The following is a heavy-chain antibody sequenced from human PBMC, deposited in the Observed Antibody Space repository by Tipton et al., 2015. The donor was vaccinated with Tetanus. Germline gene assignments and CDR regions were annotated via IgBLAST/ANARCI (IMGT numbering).Heavy chain of an antibody. V-gene: IGHV3-30*18. D-gene: IGHD2-21*02. CDR2: VSSDGSKK. CDR3: AKDLAAYCCGDCFSFDY. CDR1: GFIFRSYG. Sequence: SLRLSCAASGFIFRSYGIHWVRQAPGKGLEWVAFVSSDGSKKYYADSVKGRITISRDNSKNTVSLQMNRLRPEDTAVYYCAKDLAAYCCGDCFSFDYWGQGTLVTVSS. J-gene: IGHJ4*02.